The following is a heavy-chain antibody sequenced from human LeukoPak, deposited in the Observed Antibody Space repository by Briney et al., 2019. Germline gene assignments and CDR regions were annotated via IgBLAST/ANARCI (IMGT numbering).Heavy chain of an antibody. Sequence: SETLSLTCAVYGGSFSGYYWSWIRQPPGKGLEWIGSIYHSGSTYYNPSLKSRVTISVDTSKNQFSLKLSSVTAADTAVYYCARSWWDIVVVVAAPNYFDYWGQGTLVTVSS. V-gene: IGHV4-34*01. CDR3: ARSWWDIVVVVAAPNYFDY. CDR2: IYHSGST. J-gene: IGHJ4*02. CDR1: GGSFSGYY. D-gene: IGHD2-15*01.